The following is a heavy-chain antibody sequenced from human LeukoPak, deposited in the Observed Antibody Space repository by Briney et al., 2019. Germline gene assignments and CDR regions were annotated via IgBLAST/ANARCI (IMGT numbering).Heavy chain of an antibody. Sequence: GGSLRLSCSASGFSFNIYSMSWVRQSPGKGLEWIAYTGSIGSTIHYADSVKGRFTISRDNAKKSLFLQMDTLRGDDTAVYYCARVGGRWIDYWGQGSLVLVSS. CDR2: TGSIGSTI. D-gene: IGHD1-1*01. J-gene: IGHJ4*02. CDR3: ARVGGRWIDY. CDR1: GFSFNIYS. V-gene: IGHV3-48*01.